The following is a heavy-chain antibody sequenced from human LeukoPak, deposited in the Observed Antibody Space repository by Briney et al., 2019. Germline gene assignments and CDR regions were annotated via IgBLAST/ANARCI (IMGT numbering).Heavy chain of an antibody. D-gene: IGHD4-23*01. J-gene: IGHJ6*02. CDR1: GFTIRDYA. V-gene: IGHV3-23*01. Sequence: GGSLRLSCAASGFTIRDYAMNWVRQAPGKGLEWVSAVSTLGDNTDYADSVKGRFTISRDNSKNTLYLQMDSLSAEDTAVYYGAKDHYGGNHYYFGMDVWGQGTTVTVSS. CDR3: AKDHYGGNHYYFGMDV. CDR2: VSTLGDNT.